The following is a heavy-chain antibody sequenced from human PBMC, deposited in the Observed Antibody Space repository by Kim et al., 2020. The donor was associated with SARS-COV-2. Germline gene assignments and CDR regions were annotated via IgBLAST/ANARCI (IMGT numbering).Heavy chain of an antibody. V-gene: IGHV3-74*01. CDR1: RFTFNNYW. J-gene: IGHJ6*02. Sequence: GGSLRLSCAVSRFTFNNYWINWVRHAPGKGLVWVSRISSDGSITNYADSVKGRFTMSRDNAENTLYLQMNSLRAEDTAVYYCAREFFRDGFDVWGQGTTGTVS. CDR3: AREFFRDGFDV. CDR2: ISSDGSIT.